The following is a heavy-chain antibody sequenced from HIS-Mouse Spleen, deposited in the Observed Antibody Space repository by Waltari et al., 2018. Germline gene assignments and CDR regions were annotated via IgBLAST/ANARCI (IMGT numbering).Heavy chain of an antibody. J-gene: IGHJ4*02. CDR1: GGSFSGYY. CDR2: INHRGST. D-gene: IGHD6-6*01. V-gene: IGHV4-34*01. CDR3: ARVDRSSFDY. Sequence: QVQLQQWGAGLLKPSETLSLTCAVYGGSFSGYYWSWIRQPPGKGLEWIGEINHRGSTTYTPSLTSRVTISVYTSKNQFSLKLSSVTAADTAVYYCARVDRSSFDYWGQGTLVTVSS.